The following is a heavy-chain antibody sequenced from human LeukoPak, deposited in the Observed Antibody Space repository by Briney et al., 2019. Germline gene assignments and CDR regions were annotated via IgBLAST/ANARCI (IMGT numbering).Heavy chain of an antibody. CDR2: IIPILGIA. V-gene: IGHV1-69*04. CDR1: GGTFSSYA. D-gene: IGHD3-10*01. Sequence: SVKVSCKASGGTFSSYAISWVRQAPGQGLEWMGRIIPILGIANYAQKFQGRVTITADKSTGTAYMELSSLRSEDTAVYYCARGFPGDRAPLQTFDYWGQGTLVTVSS. J-gene: IGHJ4*02. CDR3: ARGFPGDRAPLQTFDY.